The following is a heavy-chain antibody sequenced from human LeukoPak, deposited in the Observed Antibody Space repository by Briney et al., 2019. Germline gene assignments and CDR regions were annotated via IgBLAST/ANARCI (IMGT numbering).Heavy chain of an antibody. CDR2: ISYDGSNK. CDR3: AKTLSAYSAYDLFDY. Sequence: GGSLRLSCAVSGFTFSSYSMNWVRQAPGKGLEWVAVISYDGSNKYYADSVKGRFTISRDNSKNTLYLQMNSLRSEDTAVYYCAKTLSAYSAYDLFDYWGQGTLVTVSS. D-gene: IGHD5-12*01. CDR1: GFTFSSYS. J-gene: IGHJ4*02. V-gene: IGHV3-30*18.